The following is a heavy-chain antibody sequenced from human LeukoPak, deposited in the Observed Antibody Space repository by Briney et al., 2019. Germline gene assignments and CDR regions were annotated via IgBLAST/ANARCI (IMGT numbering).Heavy chain of an antibody. Sequence: GASVKVSCKASGGTFSSYAISWVRLAHGQGQEWMGGIIPIFGTANYARKFQGRVTITADESTSTAYMQLSSLRSEDTAVYYCATEGKIVRGVYTDYWGQGTLVTVSS. CDR3: ATEGKIVRGVYTDY. CDR2: IIPIFGTA. V-gene: IGHV1-69*13. J-gene: IGHJ4*02. CDR1: GGTFSSYA. D-gene: IGHD3-10*01.